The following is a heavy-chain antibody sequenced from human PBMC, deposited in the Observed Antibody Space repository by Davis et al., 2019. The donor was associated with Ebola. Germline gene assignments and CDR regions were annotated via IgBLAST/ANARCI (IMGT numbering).Heavy chain of an antibody. V-gene: IGHV4-59*03. Sequence: PSETLSLTCTVSGVSISRHCWSWIRQPPGKRLEWIGSIYYTGSAYYNSSLASRATISVDTSKNQFSLKLTSVTAADTAMYYCSERGSSVWGQGTLVTVSS. CDR1: GVSISRHC. D-gene: IGHD3-10*01. J-gene: IGHJ4*02. CDR2: IYYTGSA. CDR3: SERGSSV.